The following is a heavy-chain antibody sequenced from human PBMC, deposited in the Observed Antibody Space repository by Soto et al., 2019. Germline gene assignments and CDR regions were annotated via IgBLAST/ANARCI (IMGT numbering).Heavy chain of an antibody. V-gene: IGHV2-5*02. D-gene: IGHD1-26*01. Sequence: SGPTLVPPTHALWLTCGFSGFSLSTSEVGVGWVRQPPGKALEWLAVIYWDDDKRYSPALKGRLTITKDTSKSQVVLSLTNVDPVDTATYYCARLTELYIVFDYWGQGALVTVSS. J-gene: IGHJ4*02. CDR2: IYWDDDK. CDR1: GFSLSTSEVG. CDR3: ARLTELYIVFDY.